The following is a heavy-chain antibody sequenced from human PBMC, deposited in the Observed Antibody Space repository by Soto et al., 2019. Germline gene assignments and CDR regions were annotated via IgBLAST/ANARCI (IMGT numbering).Heavy chain of an antibody. D-gene: IGHD6-6*01. CDR1: GGSISSGGYY. Sequence: SETLSLTCTVSGGSISSGGYYWSWIRQHPGKGLEWIGYIYYSGSTYYNPSLKSRVTISVGTSKNQFSLRLSSVTAADTAVYYCASGQYSSSLYNWFDPWGQGTLVTVSS. V-gene: IGHV4-31*03. CDR3: ASGQYSSSLYNWFDP. J-gene: IGHJ5*02. CDR2: IYYSGST.